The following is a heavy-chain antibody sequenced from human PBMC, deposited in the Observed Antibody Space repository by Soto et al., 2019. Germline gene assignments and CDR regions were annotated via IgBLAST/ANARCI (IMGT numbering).Heavy chain of an antibody. CDR1: GGTFSSYA. Sequence: ASVKVSCKASGGTFSSYAISWVRQAPGQGLEWMGGIIPIFGTANYAQKFQGRVTITADESTSTAYMELSSLRSEDTAVYYCARAKSSPDILTGYYLEKKGYYYYYGMDVWGQGTTVTVSS. CDR3: ARAKSSPDILTGYYLEKKGYYYYYGMDV. J-gene: IGHJ6*02. D-gene: IGHD3-9*01. CDR2: IIPIFGTA. V-gene: IGHV1-69*13.